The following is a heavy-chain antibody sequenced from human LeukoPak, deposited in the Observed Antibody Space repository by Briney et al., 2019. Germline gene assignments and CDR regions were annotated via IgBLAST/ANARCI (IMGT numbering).Heavy chain of an antibody. D-gene: IGHD6-13*01. CDR3: AKDRGIAAAGTFDY. Sequence: GGSLRLSCAASGFTFSSYGMHWVRQAPGKGLEWVAFIRYDGSNKYYADSVKGRFTISRDNSKNTLYLQMNSLRAEDTAVYYCAKDRGIAAAGTFDYWGQGTLVTVSS. J-gene: IGHJ4*02. CDR2: IRYDGSNK. V-gene: IGHV3-30*02. CDR1: GFTFSSYG.